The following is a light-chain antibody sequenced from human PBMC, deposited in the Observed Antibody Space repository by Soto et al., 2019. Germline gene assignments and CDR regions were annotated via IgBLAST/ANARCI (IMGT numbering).Light chain of an antibody. CDR2: DDS. Sequence: EIVMTQSPATLSVSPGERATLSCRASQSVTSNLAWYQQKPAREARQLITDDSRRVKGIPARFSGSGSGTDDTIIIISIEPEDFVISYCRQRNSWLITFGPGTKVDIK. J-gene: IGKJ3*01. CDR1: QSVTSN. V-gene: IGKV3-11*01. CDR3: RQRNSWLIT.